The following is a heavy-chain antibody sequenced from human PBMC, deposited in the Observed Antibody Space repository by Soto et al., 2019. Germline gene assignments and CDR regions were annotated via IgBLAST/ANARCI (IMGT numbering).Heavy chain of an antibody. Sequence: QVQLVQSGAEVKKPGASVEVSCKASGYTFINYYIHWVRQAPGQGLEWMGIINPNGGSTTYAQNFHGRVTMTRDTSTSTVYTELNSLRSEDTAVYFCARDGWFSALRVPFGMDVWGQGTTVTVSS. CDR3: ARDGWFSALRVPFGMDV. J-gene: IGHJ6*02. CDR2: INPNGGST. CDR1: GYTFINYY. V-gene: IGHV1-46*01. D-gene: IGHD3-10*01.